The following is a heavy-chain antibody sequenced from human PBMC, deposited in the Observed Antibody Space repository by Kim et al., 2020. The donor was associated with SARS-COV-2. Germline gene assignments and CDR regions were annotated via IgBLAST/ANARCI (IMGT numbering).Heavy chain of an antibody. Sequence: YTSGNTNYNPSLKRRVSMSGDTSKKQFAMKLSSVTAADTAVYYCASPLGYWGQGTLVIVSS. J-gene: IGHJ4*02. CDR3: ASPLGY. CDR2: YTSGNT. V-gene: IGHV4-4*07.